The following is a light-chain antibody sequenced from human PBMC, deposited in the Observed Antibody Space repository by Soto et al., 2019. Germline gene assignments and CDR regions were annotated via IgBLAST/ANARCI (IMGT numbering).Light chain of an antibody. CDR2: DVT. CDR3: ASYTDYNPLVI. J-gene: IGLJ2*01. Sequence: QSVLTQPASVSGSPGQSIAISCTGSSSDIGAYNYVSWYQHHPGKAPKLIIYDVTSRPSGVSSRFSSAKSGNAASLIISGLQPEDEADYFCASYTDYNPLVIFGGGTKLTVL. V-gene: IGLV2-14*01. CDR1: SSDIGAYNY.